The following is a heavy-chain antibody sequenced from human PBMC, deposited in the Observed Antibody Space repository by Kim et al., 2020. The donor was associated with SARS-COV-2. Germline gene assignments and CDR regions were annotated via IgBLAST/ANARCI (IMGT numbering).Heavy chain of an antibody. CDR1: GGSFSGYY. Sequence: SETLSLTCAVYGGSFSGYYWSWIRQPPGKGLEWIGEINHSGSTNYNPSLKSRVTISVDTSKNQFSLKLSSVTAADTAVYYCARANYGSGSYTRRYYYGMDVWGQGTTVTVSS. V-gene: IGHV4-34*01. D-gene: IGHD3-10*01. CDR2: INHSGST. J-gene: IGHJ6*02. CDR3: ARANYGSGSYTRRYYYGMDV.